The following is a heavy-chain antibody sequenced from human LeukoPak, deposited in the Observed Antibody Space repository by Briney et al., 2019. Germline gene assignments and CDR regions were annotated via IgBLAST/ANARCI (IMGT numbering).Heavy chain of an antibody. CDR3: AREVRDSSSWFPFDP. D-gene: IGHD6-13*01. J-gene: IGHJ5*02. CDR2: INQDGSEK. CDR1: GFTFSSYF. V-gene: IGHV3-7*01. Sequence: GGSLRLSCAASGFTFSSYFLTWVRQAPGKGLEWVPNINQDGSEKQYVDSVEGRFTISRENAKNSLYLQMNSLRAEDTAVYYCAREVRDSSSWFPFDPWGQGTLVTVSS.